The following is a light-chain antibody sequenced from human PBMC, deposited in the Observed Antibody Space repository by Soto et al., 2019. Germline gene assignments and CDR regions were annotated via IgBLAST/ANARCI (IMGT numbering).Light chain of an antibody. CDR2: TAS. CDR1: QTVSIY. Sequence: DIQMTQSPSSLAASVGDRVIITCRASQTVSIYVNWYQQKPGRAPSLVMFTASTLPSGVPSRFSGSGSATDFTLTISSLQPEDFATYYCQQSYSTPYTFGQGTKVEIK. V-gene: IGKV1-39*01. CDR3: QQSYSTPYT. J-gene: IGKJ2*01.